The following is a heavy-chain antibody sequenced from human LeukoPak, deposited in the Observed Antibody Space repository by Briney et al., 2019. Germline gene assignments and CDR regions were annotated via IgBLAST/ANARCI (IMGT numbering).Heavy chain of an antibody. J-gene: IGHJ4*02. Sequence: ASVKVSCKASGYTFTGYYIHWVRQAPGQGLEWMGWMNPNSGNTGYAQKFQGRVTMTRNTSISTAYMELSSLRSEDTAVYYCARGWAHRNTAMPYWGQGTLVTVSS. CDR2: MNPNSGNT. D-gene: IGHD5-18*01. CDR1: GYTFTGYY. V-gene: IGHV1-8*02. CDR3: ARGWAHRNTAMPY.